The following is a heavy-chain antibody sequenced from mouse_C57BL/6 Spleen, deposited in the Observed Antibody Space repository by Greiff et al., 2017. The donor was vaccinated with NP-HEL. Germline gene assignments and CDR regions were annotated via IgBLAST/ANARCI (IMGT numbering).Heavy chain of an antibody. V-gene: IGHV1-80*01. CDR1: GYAFSSYW. CDR3: ARSGGYYDVDY. D-gene: IGHD2-3*01. J-gene: IGHJ2*01. CDR2: IYPGDGDT. Sequence: QVQLKESGAELVKPGASVKISCKASGYAFSSYWMNWVKQRPGKGLEWIGQIYPGDGDTNYNGKFKGKATLTADKSSSTAYMQLSSLTSEDAAVYVCARSGGYYDVDYVGQGTPLTVSS.